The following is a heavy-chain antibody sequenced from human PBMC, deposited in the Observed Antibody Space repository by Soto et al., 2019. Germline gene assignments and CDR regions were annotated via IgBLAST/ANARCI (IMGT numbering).Heavy chain of an antibody. V-gene: IGHV3-48*02. J-gene: IGHJ6*02. CDR1: GFTFSSYS. D-gene: IGHD6-19*01. Sequence: GGSLRLSCAASGFTFSSYSMNWVRQAPGKGLEWVSYISSSSSTIYYADSVKGRFTISRDNAKNSLYLQKNSLRDEDTAVYYCTRVLLVAGYFYYGLDVWGQGTTVTVSS. CDR2: ISSSSSTI. CDR3: TRVLLVAGYFYYGLDV.